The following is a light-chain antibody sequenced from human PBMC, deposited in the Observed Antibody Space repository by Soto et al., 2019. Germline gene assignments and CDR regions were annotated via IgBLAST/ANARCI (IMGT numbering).Light chain of an antibody. Sequence: EIVMTQSPATLSVSPGGRATLSFRSSQSVRSSFLAWYQQKPGQAPSLLIYGASTRATGIPARFSGSGSGTEFTLTINSLQSEDFAVYYCQQYSNWPLTFGGGTKVDIK. J-gene: IGKJ4*01. V-gene: IGKV3-15*01. CDR3: QQYSNWPLT. CDR2: GAS. CDR1: QSVRSSF.